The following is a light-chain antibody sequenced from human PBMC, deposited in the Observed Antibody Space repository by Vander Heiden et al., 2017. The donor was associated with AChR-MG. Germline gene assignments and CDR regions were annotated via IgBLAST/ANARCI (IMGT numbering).Light chain of an antibody. V-gene: IGKV1-17*03. CDR2: AAS. CDR3: RQHLTVRGS. J-gene: IGKJ2*01. Sequence: IQMPHSASAMSASVGDSVTLTCRASQGISKYLAWFQQKPGKVPKLLIYAASSLQSGIPARFSGSGSGTEFTLTISRLQAEDAATYYCRQHLTVRGSFGQGTKLEIK. CDR1: QGISKY.